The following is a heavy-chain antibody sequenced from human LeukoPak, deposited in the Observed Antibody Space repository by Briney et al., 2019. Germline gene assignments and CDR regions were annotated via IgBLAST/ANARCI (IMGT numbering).Heavy chain of an antibody. Sequence: GGSLRLSCAASGFIVSHNYMSWVRQAPGKGLEWVSVIYSGGTTYYADSVKGRFTISRDNSMNTVHLQMNSLRAEDTAVYYCARPTYYYDSSGYSGAFDIWGQGTMVTVSS. D-gene: IGHD3-22*01. V-gene: IGHV3-53*01. CDR2: IYSGGTT. CDR3: ARPTYYYDSSGYSGAFDI. J-gene: IGHJ3*02. CDR1: GFIVSHNY.